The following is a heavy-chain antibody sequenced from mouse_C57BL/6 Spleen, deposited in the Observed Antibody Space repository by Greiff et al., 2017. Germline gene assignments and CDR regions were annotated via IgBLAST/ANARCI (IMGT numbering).Heavy chain of an antibody. CDR2: IRSKSSNYAT. Sequence: EVQLMESGGGLVQPKGSLKLSCAASGFTFNTYAMHWVRQAPGKGLEWFARIRSKSSNYATYYADSVKDRFTISRDDSQSMLYLQMNNLKTEDTAMYYCVRDDLFAYWGQGTLVTVSA. CDR3: VRDDLFAY. J-gene: IGHJ3*01. CDR1: GFTFNTYA. V-gene: IGHV10-3*01.